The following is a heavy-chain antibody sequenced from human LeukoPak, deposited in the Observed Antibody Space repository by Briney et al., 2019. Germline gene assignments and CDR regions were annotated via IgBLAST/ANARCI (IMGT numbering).Heavy chain of an antibody. CDR3: ARGTGYSVVDY. J-gene: IGHJ4*02. Sequence: GGSLRLSCSASGFTFSSYAMHWVRQAPGKGLESVSAISSNGGSTYYADSVKGRFTISRDNSKNTLYLQMSSLRAEDTAVYYCARGTGYSVVDYWGQGTLVTVSS. CDR1: GFTFSSYA. D-gene: IGHD5-18*01. CDR2: ISSNGGST. V-gene: IGHV3-64D*09.